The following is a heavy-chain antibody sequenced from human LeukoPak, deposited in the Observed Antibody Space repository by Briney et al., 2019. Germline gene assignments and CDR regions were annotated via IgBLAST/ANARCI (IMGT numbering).Heavy chain of an antibody. J-gene: IGHJ4*02. CDR2: ISGSGGIT. CDR1: GFTFSSYA. D-gene: IGHD6-19*01. CDR3: ASRIAVAGSDY. V-gene: IGHV3-23*01. Sequence: PGGSLRLSCAASGFTFSSYAMTWVRQAPGKGLEWVSAISGSGGITNYADSVKGRFTISRDNSKNSLYLQMNSLRAEDTAVYYCASRIAVAGSDYWGQGTLVTVSS.